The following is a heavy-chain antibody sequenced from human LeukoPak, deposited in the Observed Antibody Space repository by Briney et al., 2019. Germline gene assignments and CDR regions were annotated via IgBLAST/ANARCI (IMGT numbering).Heavy chain of an antibody. CDR1: GYTLTELS. J-gene: IGHJ3*02. Sequence: ASVKVSCKVSGYTLTELSMHWVRQAPGKGLEWMGGFDPVDGETIYAQKFRGRVTMTEDTSTDTAYMELSSLRSEDTAVYYCATDYYDSSGYYWNAFDIWGQGTMVTVSS. CDR3: ATDYYDSSGYYWNAFDI. CDR2: FDPVDGET. D-gene: IGHD3-22*01. V-gene: IGHV1-24*01.